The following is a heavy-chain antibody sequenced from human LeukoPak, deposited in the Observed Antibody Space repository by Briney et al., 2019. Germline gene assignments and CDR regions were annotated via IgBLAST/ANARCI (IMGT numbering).Heavy chain of an antibody. CDR1: GGSFSAYH. CDR2: IDHSGST. D-gene: IGHD6-13*01. J-gene: IGHJ5*02. V-gene: IGHV4-34*01. Sequence: SETLSLTCAVYGGSFSAYHWSWIRQPPGKGLEWIGEIDHSGSTNYNPSLKSRLTISVDTSKNQFSLKLSSVTAADTAIYYCARLRVSTTWNWFDPWGQGTLVTVSS. CDR3: ARLRVSTTWNWFDP.